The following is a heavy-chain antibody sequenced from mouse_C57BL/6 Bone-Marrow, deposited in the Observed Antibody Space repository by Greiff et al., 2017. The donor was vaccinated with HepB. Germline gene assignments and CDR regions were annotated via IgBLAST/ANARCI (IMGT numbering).Heavy chain of an antibody. J-gene: IGHJ4*01. CDR3: AREGGITTVVATGDAMDY. CDR1: GYTFTSYW. Sequence: QVQLQQPGAELVKPGASVKLSCKASGYTFTSYWMQWVKQRPGQGLEWIGEIDPSDSYTNYNQKFKGKATLTVDTSSSTAYMQLSSLTSEDSAVYYCAREGGITTVVATGDAMDYWGQGTSVTVSS. V-gene: IGHV1-50*01. D-gene: IGHD1-1*01. CDR2: IDPSDSYT.